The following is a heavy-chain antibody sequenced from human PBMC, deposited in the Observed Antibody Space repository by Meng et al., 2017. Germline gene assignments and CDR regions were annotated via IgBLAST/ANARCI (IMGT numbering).Heavy chain of an antibody. CDR1: GFTFSSYA. V-gene: IGHV3-30-3*01. CDR2: ISYDGSNK. CDR3: ARDGYYYGSGSLDY. D-gene: IGHD3-10*01. Sequence: GESLKISCAASGFTFSSYAMHWVRQAPGKGLEWVAVISYDGSNKYYADSVKGRFTISRDNSKNTLYLQMSSLRAEDTAVYYCARDGYYYGSGSLDYWGQGTLVTVSS. J-gene: IGHJ4*02.